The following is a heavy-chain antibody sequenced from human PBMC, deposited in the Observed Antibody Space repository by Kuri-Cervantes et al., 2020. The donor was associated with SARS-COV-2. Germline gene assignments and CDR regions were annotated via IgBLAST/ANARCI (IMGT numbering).Heavy chain of an antibody. CDR2: IYYSGST. Sequence: SEPLSPTFTVSGGSISSYNWNWIPQPPGKGLEWIGYIYYSGSTNYTPSLKSRVTISVDTSKKQFSLKLSSVTAADTAVYYCARSPSSGCGRVYYYYNMDVWGKGTTVTFSS. D-gene: IGHD6-19*01. J-gene: IGHJ6*03. CDR1: GGSISSYN. CDR3: ARSPSSGCGRVYYYYNMDV. V-gene: IGHV4-59*08.